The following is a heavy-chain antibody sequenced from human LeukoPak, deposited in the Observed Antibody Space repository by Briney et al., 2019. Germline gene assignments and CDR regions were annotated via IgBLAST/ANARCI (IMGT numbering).Heavy chain of an antibody. D-gene: IGHD3-22*01. CDR1: GGTFSSYA. V-gene: IGHV1-69*05. CDR2: IIPIFGTA. CDR3: ASTALDSSGYYSTDAFDI. Sequence: SVKVSCKASGGTFSSYAISWVRQAPGQGLEWMGGIIPIFGTANYAQKFQGRVTITTYESTSTAYMELSSLRSEDTAVYYCASTALDSSGYYSTDAFDIWGQGTMVTVSS. J-gene: IGHJ3*02.